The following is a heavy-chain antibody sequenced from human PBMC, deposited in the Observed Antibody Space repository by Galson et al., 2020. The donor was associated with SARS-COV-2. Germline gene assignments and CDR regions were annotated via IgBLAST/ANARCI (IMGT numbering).Heavy chain of an antibody. J-gene: IGHJ6*03. CDR1: GGSFSDYS. CDR2: ISHSGSN. CDR3: ARGGSRPVMVFDYYYFYMDV. Sequence: SETLSLTCGVYGGSFSDYSWTWVRQPPGKGLEWIGEISHSGSNNYSPSLKSRVFMSVDTYKNQFSLKLRSVTAADTAVYYCARGGSRPVMVFDYYYFYMDVWGKGTTVTVSS. D-gene: IGHD5-18*01. V-gene: IGHV4-34*01.